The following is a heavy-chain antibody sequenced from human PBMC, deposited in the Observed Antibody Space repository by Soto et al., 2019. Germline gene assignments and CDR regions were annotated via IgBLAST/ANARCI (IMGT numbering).Heavy chain of an antibody. CDR1: GGTFSSYA. CDR3: ARGSVTNPKGAQDDAFDI. Sequence: VASVKVSCKASGGTFSSYAISWVRQAPGQGLEWMGGIIPIFGTANYAQKFQGRVTITADESTSTAYMELSSLRSEDTAVYYCARGSVTNPKGAQDDAFDIWGQGTMVTVSS. J-gene: IGHJ3*02. CDR2: IIPIFGTA. D-gene: IGHD4-17*01. V-gene: IGHV1-69*13.